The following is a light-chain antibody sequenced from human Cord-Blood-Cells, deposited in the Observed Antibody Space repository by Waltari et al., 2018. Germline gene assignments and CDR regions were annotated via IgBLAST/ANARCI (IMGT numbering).Light chain of an antibody. Sequence: AIRMTQSPSSLSASTGDRVTITCRASQGISSYLAWYQQEPGKAPKLLIYAASTLQSGVPSRFSGSGSRTDFTLTISCLQSEDFATYYCQQYYSYPFLFGPATKVDIK. CDR1: QGISSY. J-gene: IGKJ3*01. CDR3: QQYYSYPFL. CDR2: AAS. V-gene: IGKV1-8*01.